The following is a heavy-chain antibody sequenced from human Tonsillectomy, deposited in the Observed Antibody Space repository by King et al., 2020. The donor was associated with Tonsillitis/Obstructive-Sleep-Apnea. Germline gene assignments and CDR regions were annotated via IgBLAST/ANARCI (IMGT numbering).Heavy chain of an antibody. V-gene: IGHV1-18*01. CDR1: GYTFTTYG. CDR2: ISAYNGNT. Sequence: VQLVESGAEVKKPGASVKVSCKASGYTFTTYGISWVRQAPGQGLEWMGWISAYNGNTNYAQKLQGRVTMTTDTSTSTAYMELRSLRSDDTAVYYCARDPPYYDFWSGQNWFGPWGQGTLVTVSS. J-gene: IGHJ5*02. CDR3: ARDPPYYDFWSGQNWFGP. D-gene: IGHD3-3*01.